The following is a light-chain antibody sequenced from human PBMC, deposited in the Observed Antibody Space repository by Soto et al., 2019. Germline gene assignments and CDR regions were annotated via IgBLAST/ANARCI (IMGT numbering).Light chain of an antibody. CDR2: GAS. CDR3: QQYGSSPSWT. CDR1: QSVSNNY. V-gene: IGKV3-20*01. Sequence: EIVLTQSPGTLSLYTGERAALSCRASQSVSNNYLARYQQRPGQAPRLPIYGASSRATGMQDRFSGSGSGTDFSLTISGREAEDVAVYDCQQYGSSPSWTFGPGTKVEVK. J-gene: IGKJ1*01.